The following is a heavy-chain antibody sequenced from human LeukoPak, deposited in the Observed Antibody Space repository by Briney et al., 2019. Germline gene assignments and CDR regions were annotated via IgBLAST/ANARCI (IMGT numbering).Heavy chain of an antibody. CDR2: QDGSEK. J-gene: IGHJ4*02. V-gene: IGHV3-7*01. D-gene: IGHD2-15*01. CDR3: ARDTGCSGGTCYSFYDY. Sequence: QDGSEKYHVDSVKGRFTISRDNAKNSLYLQMNSLRAEDTAVYYCARDTGCSGGTCYSFYDYWGQGTLVTVSS.